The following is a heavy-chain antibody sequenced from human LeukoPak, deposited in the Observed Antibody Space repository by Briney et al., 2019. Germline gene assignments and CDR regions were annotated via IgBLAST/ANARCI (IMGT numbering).Heavy chain of an antibody. CDR3: AKGAFDSSGLYYNYYGMDV. CDR2: ISSSGAST. V-gene: IGHV3-23*01. CDR1: GFTFSTYA. D-gene: IGHD3-22*01. J-gene: IGHJ6*02. Sequence: RGSLRLSCAASGFTFSTYAMSWVRQAPGKGLEWVSAISSSGASTYYADSVKGRFTISRDNSKNTLFLHMNSLRAEDTAVYYCAKGAFDSSGLYYNYYGMDVWGQGTTVTVSS.